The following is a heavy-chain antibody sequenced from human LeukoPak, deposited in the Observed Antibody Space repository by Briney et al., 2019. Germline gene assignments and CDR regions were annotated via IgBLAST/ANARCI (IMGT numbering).Heavy chain of an antibody. J-gene: IGHJ4*02. V-gene: IGHV3-48*04. Sequence: PGGSLRLSCAASGFTFSSYWMSWVRQAPGKGLEWVPYISSSGSTIYYADSVRGRFTISRDNAKNSLYLQMNSLRAEDTAVYYCASPIVYDYVWGSHGIDYWGQGTLVTVSS. CDR3: ASPIVYDYVWGSHGIDY. CDR2: ISSSGSTI. D-gene: IGHD3-16*01. CDR1: GFTFSSYW.